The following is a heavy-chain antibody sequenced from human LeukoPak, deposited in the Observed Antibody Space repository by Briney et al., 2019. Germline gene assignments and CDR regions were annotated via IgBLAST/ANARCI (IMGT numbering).Heavy chain of an antibody. J-gene: IGHJ4*02. CDR2: IYGTVTT. CDR3: AREDMIGAGRSFDY. CDR1: GGSITNYY. V-gene: IGHV4-4*07. D-gene: IGHD3-22*01. Sequence: SETLSLTCTISGGSITNYYWNWIRQPAGKGLEWIGRIYGTVTTDYNPALKSRVTLSLDTSNNQFSLKLRSVTAADTALYYCAREDMIGAGRSFDYWGQGTLVTVSS.